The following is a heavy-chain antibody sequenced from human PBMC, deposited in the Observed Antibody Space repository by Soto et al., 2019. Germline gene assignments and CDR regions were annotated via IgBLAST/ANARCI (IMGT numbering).Heavy chain of an antibody. V-gene: IGHV3-30*18. J-gene: IGHJ4*02. CDR3: AQAFSGWYGSSEYGF. CDR2: ISYDGSNK. CDR1: GFTFSSDG. D-gene: IGHD6-19*01. Sequence: QVQLVESGGGVVQPGRSLRLSCADSGFTFSSDGMHWVRQAPGKGLEWVAVISYDGSNKYYADSVKGRFTISRDNSKNTLYLRMNSLRAEDTAVYYCAQAFSGWYGSSEYGFWGQGTLVTVSS.